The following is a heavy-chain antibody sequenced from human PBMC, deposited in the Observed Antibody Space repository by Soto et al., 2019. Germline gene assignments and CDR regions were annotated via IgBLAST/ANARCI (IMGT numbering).Heavy chain of an antibody. CDR1: GGTFSSYD. Sequence: QVQLVQSGAEVKKPGSSVKVSCKASGGTFSSYDVSWVRRAPGQGLEWMGGIIPMFGTAKSAQNFQGRVTITADESMSTIYMELSILRSEDTAVYYCARGRPLRIFYYYGMAVWGQGTTVTVSS. J-gene: IGHJ6*02. CDR3: ARGRPLRIFYYYGMAV. D-gene: IGHD3-16*01. V-gene: IGHV1-69*01. CDR2: IIPMFGTA.